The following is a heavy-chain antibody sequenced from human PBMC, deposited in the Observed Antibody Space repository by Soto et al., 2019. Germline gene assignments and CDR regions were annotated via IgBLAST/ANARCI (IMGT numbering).Heavy chain of an antibody. CDR2: IIPIFGIP. D-gene: IGHD2-21*02. CDR1: GGTFRNYA. V-gene: IGHV1-69*12. Sequence: QVQLVQSGADVKKPGSSVRVSCKASGGTFRNYAISWVRQAPGQGLEWIGGIIPIFGIPNYAQKFQGRLTIIADESTSTAYVGLGSLISEDTAVYYCARSDYCGANCYAFLDYWGQGTLVTVSS. J-gene: IGHJ4*02. CDR3: ARSDYCGANCYAFLDY.